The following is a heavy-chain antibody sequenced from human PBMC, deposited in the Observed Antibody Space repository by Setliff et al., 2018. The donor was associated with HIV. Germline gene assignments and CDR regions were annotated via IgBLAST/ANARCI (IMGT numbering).Heavy chain of an antibody. Sequence: SETLSLTCTVSGGSISSGGYYWSWIRQPAGKGLEWIGRISASGTTNYNPSLKGRVTISVDTSKNQFSLKLSSVTATDTAVYYCGISRLNRADLAVVWTDWGQGSLVTVSS. D-gene: IGHD5-18*01. V-gene: IGHV4-61*02. CDR2: ISASGTT. J-gene: IGHJ4*02. CDR1: GGSISSGGYY. CDR3: GISRLNRADLAVVWTD.